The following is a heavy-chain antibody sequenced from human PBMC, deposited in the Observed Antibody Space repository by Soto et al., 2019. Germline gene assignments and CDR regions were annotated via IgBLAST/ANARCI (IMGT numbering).Heavy chain of an antibody. Sequence: QLQRQESGPGLVKPSETLSLTCTVSGGSISSRGYYWGWIRQPPGKGLEWIGTIYYSGSTYYNPSLKSRVTISVDTSKNQFSLKLSSVTAADTAVYYCATSNWFDPWGQGTLVTVSS. CDR3: ATSNWFDP. CDR1: GGSISSRGYY. CDR2: IYYSGST. J-gene: IGHJ5*02. V-gene: IGHV4-39*01.